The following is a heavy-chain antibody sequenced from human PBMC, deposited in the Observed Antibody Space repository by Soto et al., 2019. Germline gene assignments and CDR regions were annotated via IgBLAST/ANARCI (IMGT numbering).Heavy chain of an antibody. V-gene: IGHV3-72*01. Sequence: PGGSLRLSCAASGFTFSDYYMDWVRQAPGKGLEWVARTRNKANSYTTEYAASVKGRFTISRDDSENSLYLQMNSLTTEDTAVYYCARGHKWNGFWGFDYWGQGTVVTVSS. CDR2: TRNKANSYTT. J-gene: IGHJ4*02. CDR3: ARGHKWNGFWGFDY. D-gene: IGHD1-20*01. CDR1: GFTFSDYY.